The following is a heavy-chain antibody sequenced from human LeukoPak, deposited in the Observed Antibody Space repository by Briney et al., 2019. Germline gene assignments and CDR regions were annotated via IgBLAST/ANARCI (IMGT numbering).Heavy chain of an antibody. CDR2: IWYDGSNK. CDR1: GFTFSSYG. V-gene: IGHV3-33*06. J-gene: IGHJ4*02. CDR3: AKDPAADNRHSSYYFDY. D-gene: IGHD6-13*01. Sequence: GGSLRLSCAASGFTFSSYGMHWVRQAPGKGLEWVAVIWYDGSNKYYADSVKGRFTISRDNSKNTLYLQMNSLRAEDTAVYYCAKDPAADNRHSSYYFDYWGQGTLVTVSS.